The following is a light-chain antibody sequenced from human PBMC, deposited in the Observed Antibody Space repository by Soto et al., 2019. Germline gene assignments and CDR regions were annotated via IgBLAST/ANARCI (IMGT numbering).Light chain of an antibody. J-gene: IGKJ2*01. CDR3: QHYNSYPYT. Sequence: DIQMTQSPSTLSASAGDRVTITCRASQTISSWLAWYQQKPGKAPKLLIYDASTLASGAPSRFSDSGSGTEVTLTISSLQPDDFATYYCQHYNSYPYTFGQGTELEIK. CDR2: DAS. CDR1: QTISSW. V-gene: IGKV1-5*01.